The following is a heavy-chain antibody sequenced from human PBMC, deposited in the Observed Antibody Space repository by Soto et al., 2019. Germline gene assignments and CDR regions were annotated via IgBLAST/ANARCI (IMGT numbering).Heavy chain of an antibody. V-gene: IGHV3-23*01. Sequence: EVQLLESGGGLVQPGGSLRLSCAASGFSFVNYAMNWVHQAPGKGLEWVSGLSGSGTSTYYADSVKGRFTISRDNSRDTLFLQMNSLTADYTAVFYCSKATTNGDWFNPFDFLGQGALVTVSS. CDR3: SKATTNGDWFNPFDF. D-gene: IGHD3-9*01. J-gene: IGHJ4*02. CDR2: LSGSGTST. CDR1: GFSFVNYA.